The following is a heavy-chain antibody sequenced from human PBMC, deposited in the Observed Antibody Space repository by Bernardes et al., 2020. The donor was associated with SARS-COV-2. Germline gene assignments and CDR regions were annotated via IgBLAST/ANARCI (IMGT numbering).Heavy chain of an antibody. D-gene: IGHD1-7*01. J-gene: IGHJ4*02. CDR3: AHTNWNYVPPYFDY. CDR1: GFSLSPSEVG. Sequence: SGTTLLKPTQTLTLTCPFYGFSLSPSEVGVAWIRQPPGKALEWLARIYWNGDKRYSPSLKSRLTITKDTSKNQVVLTMTNMDPVDTATYYCAHTNWNYVPPYFDYWGQGTLVTVSS. CDR2: IYWNGDK. V-gene: IGHV2-5*01.